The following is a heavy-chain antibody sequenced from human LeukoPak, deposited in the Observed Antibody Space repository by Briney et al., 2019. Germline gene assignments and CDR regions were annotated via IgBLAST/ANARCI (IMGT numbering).Heavy chain of an antibody. V-gene: IGHV3-7*03. CDR3: AKGSGIAVAGPKDY. J-gene: IGHJ4*02. D-gene: IGHD6-19*01. CDR2: IKQDGSEK. CDR1: GFTFSSYW. Sequence: PGGSLRLSCAAFGFTFSSYWMSWVRQAPGKGLEWVANIKQDGSEKYYVDSVKGRFTISRDNAKNSLYLQMNSLRAEDTALYYCAKGSGIAVAGPKDYWGQGTLVTVSS.